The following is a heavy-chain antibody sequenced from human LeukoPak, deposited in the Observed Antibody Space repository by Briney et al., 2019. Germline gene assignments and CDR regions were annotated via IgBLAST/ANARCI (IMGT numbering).Heavy chain of an antibody. CDR2: LNSDGSGI. CDR1: GFTFSNHW. CDR3: ARERVAEFDP. V-gene: IGHV3-74*01. Sequence: SGGSLRLSRVASGFTFSNHWMNWVRQAPGKGLVWVSRLNSDGSGIFYADFVKGRFTISRDNAKNTLFLQMNSLRAEDTAVYYCARERVAEFDPWGQGTLVTVSS. J-gene: IGHJ5*02.